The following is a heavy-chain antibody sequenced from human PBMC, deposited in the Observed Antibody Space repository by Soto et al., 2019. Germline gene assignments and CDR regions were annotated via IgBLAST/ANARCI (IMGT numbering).Heavy chain of an antibody. V-gene: IGHV3-74*01. Sequence: GGSLRLSCAASGFSISSYWMHWVRQAPGKGLVWVSRINSDGSITTYADSVKGRFTISRDNSKNTLYLQMNSLRAEDTAVYYCARVYWGITGTTYDYFDYWGQGTLVTVSS. J-gene: IGHJ4*02. CDR3: ARVYWGITGTTYDYFDY. D-gene: IGHD1-20*01. CDR1: GFSISSYW. CDR2: INSDGSIT.